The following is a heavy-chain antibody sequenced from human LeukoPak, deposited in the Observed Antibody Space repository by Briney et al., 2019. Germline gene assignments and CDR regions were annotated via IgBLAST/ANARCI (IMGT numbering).Heavy chain of an antibody. J-gene: IGHJ4*02. Sequence: GASVKVSCKASGYTFTSYYMHWVRQAPGQGLEWMGIINPSGGSTSYAQKFQGRVTMTRDTSTSTVYMELSSLRSEDTAVYYCAREETLWFGELTNDYWGQGTLVTVSS. CDR1: GYTFTSYY. CDR3: AREETLWFGELTNDY. CDR2: INPSGGST. V-gene: IGHV1-46*01. D-gene: IGHD3-10*01.